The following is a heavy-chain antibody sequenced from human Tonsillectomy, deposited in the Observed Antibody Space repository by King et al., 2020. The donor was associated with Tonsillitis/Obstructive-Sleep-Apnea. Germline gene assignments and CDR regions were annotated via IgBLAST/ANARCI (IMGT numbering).Heavy chain of an antibody. CDR1: GGSISSYY. J-gene: IGHJ3*02. D-gene: IGHD5-18*01. Sequence: VQLQESGPGLVKPSETLSLTCTGSGGSISSYYWSWIRQPPGKGLEWIGYIYYSGITNYNPSLKSRVTISVDTSKNQFSLKLSSVTAADTAVYYCATMGIQLWLGAFDIWGQGTMVTVSS. CDR2: IYYSGIT. V-gene: IGHV4-59*08. CDR3: ATMGIQLWLGAFDI.